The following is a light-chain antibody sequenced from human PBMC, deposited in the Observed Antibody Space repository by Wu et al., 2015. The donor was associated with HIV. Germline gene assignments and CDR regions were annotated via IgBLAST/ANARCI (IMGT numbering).Light chain of an antibody. CDR3: LQFSNYPLT. J-gene: IGKJ4*01. V-gene: IGKV1D-13*01. CDR2: DAS. Sequence: AIQLTQSPSSLSASVGDRVTITCRASQGISSALAWLQQKPGKAPNLLIYDASILESGVPSRFSGSGSGTDFTLTISSLQPEDFATYYCLQFSNYPLTFGGGTKVQIK. CDR1: QGISSA.